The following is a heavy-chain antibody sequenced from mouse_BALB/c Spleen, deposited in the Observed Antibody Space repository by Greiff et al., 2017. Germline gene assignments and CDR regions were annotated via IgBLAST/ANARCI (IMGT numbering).Heavy chain of an antibody. V-gene: IGHV2-9*02. Sequence: VQLVESGPGLVAPSQSLSITCTVSGFSLTSYGVHWVRQPPGKGLEWLGVIWAGGSTNYNSALMSRLSISKDNSKSQVFLKMNSLQTDDTAMYYCARREDRRDYFDYWGQGTTLTVSS. CDR3: ARREDRRDYFDY. CDR2: IWAGGST. J-gene: IGHJ2*01. CDR1: GFSLTSYG.